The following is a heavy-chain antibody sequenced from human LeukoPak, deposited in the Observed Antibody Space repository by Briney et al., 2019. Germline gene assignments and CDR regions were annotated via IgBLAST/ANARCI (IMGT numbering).Heavy chain of an antibody. D-gene: IGHD5-18*01. V-gene: IGHV3-43*02. CDR2: ISGDGGST. CDR3: AKDGYSYGPNWFDP. Sequence: GGSLRLSCAASGFTFDDYAMHWLRQAPGKGLEWVSLISGDGGSTYYADSVKGRFTISRDNSKNSLYLQMNSLRTEDTALYYCAKDGYSYGPNWFDPWGQGTLVTVSS. J-gene: IGHJ5*02. CDR1: GFTFDDYA.